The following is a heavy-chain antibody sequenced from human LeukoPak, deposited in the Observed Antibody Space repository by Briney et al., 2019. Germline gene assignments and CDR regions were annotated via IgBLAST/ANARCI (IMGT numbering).Heavy chain of an antibody. J-gene: IGHJ3*01. D-gene: IGHD6-6*01. V-gene: IGHV3-7*03. CDR1: GFTFSGFW. CDR3: ARSSYSSSSSV. Sequence: GGSLRLSCAVSGFTFSGFWMSWSRQAPGKGLEWVASINSDGSEGYYADVVKGRFTISRDNAKNSLYLQVNSLRAEDTAVYYCARSSYSSSSSVWGQGTMVTVSS. CDR2: INSDGSEG.